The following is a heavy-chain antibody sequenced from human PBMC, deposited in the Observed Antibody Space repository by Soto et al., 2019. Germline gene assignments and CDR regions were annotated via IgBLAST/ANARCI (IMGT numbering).Heavy chain of an antibody. D-gene: IGHD3-10*01. J-gene: IGHJ6*03. CDR2: INHSGST. V-gene: IGHV4-34*01. CDR3: ARMLSPGGITMVRGVGKTSYYYYYDMDV. Sequence: ETLSLTCAVYGGSFSGYYWSWIRQPPGKGLEWIGEINHSGSTNYNPTLKSRGTISVDTSRNQLSLKLSSVTAADTAVFYCARMLSPGGITMVRGVGKTSYYYYYDMDVWGKGTTVTVSS. CDR1: GGSFSGYY.